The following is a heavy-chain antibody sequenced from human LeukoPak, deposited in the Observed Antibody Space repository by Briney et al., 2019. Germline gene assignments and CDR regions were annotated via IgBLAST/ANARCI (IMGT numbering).Heavy chain of an antibody. V-gene: IGHV3-30*02. J-gene: IGHJ4*02. D-gene: IGHD2-15*01. Sequence: PGGSLRLSCAASGFTFSSYGMHWVRQAPGKGLEWVAFIRYDGSNKYYADSVKGRFTISRDNSKNTLYLQMNSLRAEDTAVYYCAKRSGGIKNYYFDYWGQGTLVTVSS. CDR3: AKRSGGIKNYYFDY. CDR1: GFTFSSYG. CDR2: IRYDGSNK.